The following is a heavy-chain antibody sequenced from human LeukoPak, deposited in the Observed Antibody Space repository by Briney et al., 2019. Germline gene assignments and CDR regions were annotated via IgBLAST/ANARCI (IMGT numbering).Heavy chain of an antibody. Sequence: ASVKVSCKASGYTFTNSYIHWVRQAPGQGLEWMGIINPSGGSTNYAQKFQGRVTMTRDTSTSIVYMELYSLRSEDTAVYYCASPEVGYWGQGTLVTVSS. CDR2: INPSGGST. J-gene: IGHJ4*02. CDR3: ASPEVGY. V-gene: IGHV1-46*03. D-gene: IGHD2-15*01. CDR1: GYTFTNSY.